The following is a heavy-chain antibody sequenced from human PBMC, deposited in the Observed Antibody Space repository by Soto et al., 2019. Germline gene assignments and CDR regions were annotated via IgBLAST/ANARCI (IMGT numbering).Heavy chain of an antibody. CDR1: SGSISSSKW. CDR2: IYYSGSG. CDR3: AKVGELRPFDI. V-gene: IGHV4-4*02. J-gene: IGHJ3*02. Sequence: QVQLQESDPGLVKPSGTLSLTCAASSGSISSSKWSSWVRQPPGKGLERIGEIYYSGSGNYNPSLKCRVTMSVDKSKNQFSLKLSSVTAADTAVYYCAKVGELRPFDIWGQGTMVTVSS.